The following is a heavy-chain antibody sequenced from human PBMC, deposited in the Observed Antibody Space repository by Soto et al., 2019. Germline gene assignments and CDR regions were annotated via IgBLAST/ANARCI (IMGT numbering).Heavy chain of an antibody. CDR1: GFNFSNYN. J-gene: IGHJ4*02. CDR3: ATELKDGTLDH. Sequence: QVQVVESGGGVVQPGRSLRLSWAASGFNFSNYNMHWVRQAPGKGLECVAIISHDGSKQYSAGSVKGRFTISRDNAKNILFLQMDSLRAEDTAVYHCATELKDGTLDHWGQGTLVRVS. CDR2: ISHDGSKQ. V-gene: IGHV3-30*03. D-gene: IGHD1-26*01.